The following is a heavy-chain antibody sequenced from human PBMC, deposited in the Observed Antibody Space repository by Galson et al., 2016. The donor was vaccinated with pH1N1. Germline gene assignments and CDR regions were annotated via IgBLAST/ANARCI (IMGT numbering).Heavy chain of an antibody. V-gene: IGHV4-39*07. CDR3: ARGDFVVGEGWYNGFDV. CDR2: LYYSGNT. Sequence: SETLSLTCTVSGGSISSSFYYWGWIRQPPGRQLECVGNLYYSGNTYYNPSLRSRVTISVDPSKHQFSLNLSSVTAADTAVYYCARGDFVVGEGWYNGFDVWGQGTTVTVSS. J-gene: IGHJ6*02. CDR1: GGSISSSFYY. D-gene: IGHD3-16*01.